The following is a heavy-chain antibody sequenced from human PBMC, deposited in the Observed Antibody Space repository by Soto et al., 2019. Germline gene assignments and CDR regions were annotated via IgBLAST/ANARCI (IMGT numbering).Heavy chain of an antibody. CDR2: ISYDGSNK. Sequence: QVQLVESGGGVVQPGRSLRLSCAASGFTFSSYGMHWVRQAPGKGLEWVAVISYDGSNKYYADSVKGRFTISRDNSKSTLYLQMNSLRAEDTAVYYCANGGSSSTRGNWYFDLWGRGTLVTVSS. D-gene: IGHD6-6*01. CDR3: ANGGSSSTRGNWYFDL. V-gene: IGHV3-30*18. CDR1: GFTFSSYG. J-gene: IGHJ2*01.